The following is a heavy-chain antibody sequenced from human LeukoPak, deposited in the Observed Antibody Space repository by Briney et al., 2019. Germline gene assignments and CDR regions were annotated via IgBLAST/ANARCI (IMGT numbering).Heavy chain of an antibody. Sequence: PGGSLRLSCAASGFTFSSYSMNWVRQAPGKGLEWVSSISSSSYIYYADSVKGRFTISRDNAKNSLYLQMNSLRAEDTAVYYCARDVVVTADFDYWGQGTLVTVSS. V-gene: IGHV3-21*01. CDR2: ISSSSYI. J-gene: IGHJ4*02. D-gene: IGHD2-21*02. CDR1: GFTFSSYS. CDR3: ARDVVVTADFDY.